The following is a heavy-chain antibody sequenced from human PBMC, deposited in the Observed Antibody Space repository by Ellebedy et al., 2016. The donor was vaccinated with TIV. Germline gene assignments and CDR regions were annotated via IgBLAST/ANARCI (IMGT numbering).Heavy chain of an antibody. CDR2: MNPNNGNT. CDR1: GYTFTNFD. J-gene: IGHJ6*02. Sequence: AASVKVSCKASGYTFTNFDIIWVRQATGQGLEWMGWMNPNNGNTGFAQKFQGRVTMTRKNSISTAYMELSSLRSEDTAVYYCARGAFSNSFLFKYYYYGMDVWGQGTTVTVSS. CDR3: ARGAFSNSFLFKYYYYGMDV. D-gene: IGHD3-3*02. V-gene: IGHV1-8*01.